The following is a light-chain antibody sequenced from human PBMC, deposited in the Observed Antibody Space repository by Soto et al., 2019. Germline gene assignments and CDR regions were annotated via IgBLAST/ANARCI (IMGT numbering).Light chain of an antibody. CDR1: SRDVGSYNL. CDR2: EGS. Sequence: QSALTQPASVSGSPGQSITIYCTGTSRDVGSYNLVSWYQQHPGKAPKLMIYEGSKRPSGVSGRFSGSKSGNTASLTISGLQAEDEADYYCCSYGGASYVFGTGTKLTVL. J-gene: IGLJ1*01. V-gene: IGLV2-23*01. CDR3: CSYGGASYV.